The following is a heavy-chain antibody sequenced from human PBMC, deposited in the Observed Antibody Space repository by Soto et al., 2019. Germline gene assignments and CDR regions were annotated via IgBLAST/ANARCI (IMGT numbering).Heavy chain of an antibody. CDR2: ISRSGSTI. V-gene: IGHV3-11*01. D-gene: IGHD6-6*01. CDR1: GFTFSNNW. J-gene: IGHJ6*02. CDR3: GRDPELWDENVATRPPFHYYGMDV. Sequence: QMRLVEFGGGLVEPGGSLRLSCVTSGFTFSNNWMSWIRQARGRGLEWLAYISRSGSTIYYADSVKGRFTISRDNSKSSLYLQMDTLRAEDTAMYYCGRDPELWDENVATRPPFHYYGMDVWGQGTTVTVSS.